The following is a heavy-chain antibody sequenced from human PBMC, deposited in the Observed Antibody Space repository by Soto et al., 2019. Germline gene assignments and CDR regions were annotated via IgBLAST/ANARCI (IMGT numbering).Heavy chain of an antibody. V-gene: IGHV4-39*01. CDR3: ARHEGSLDGSGSNPPYYFDY. CDR1: GGSISSSSYY. Sequence: QLQLQESGPGLVKPSETLSLTCTVSGGSISSSSYYWGWIRQPPGKGLEWIGSIYYSGSTYYNPSLKSRVTISVDTSKNQFSLKLSSVTAADTAVYYCARHEGSLDGSGSNPPYYFDYWGQGTLVTVSS. D-gene: IGHD3-10*01. J-gene: IGHJ4*02. CDR2: IYYSGST.